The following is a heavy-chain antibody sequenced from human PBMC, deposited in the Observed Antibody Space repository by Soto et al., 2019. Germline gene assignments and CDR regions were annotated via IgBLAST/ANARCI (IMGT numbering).Heavy chain of an antibody. V-gene: IGHV1-18*01. CDR3: XXXXXXXXXXXXXXXXXPHYYYYYYMDV. CDR2: XSAYNGNT. Sequence: QVQLVQSGAEVKKPGASVKVSCKASGYTFTSYGISWVRQAPGQGLEWXXXXSAYNGNTNYAQKLQGRVTMTTDTXXXXXXXXXXXXXXXXXXXXXXXXXXXXXXXXXXXXXXXPHYYYYYYMDVWGKGTTVTVSS. CDR1: GYTFTSYG. J-gene: IGHJ6*03.